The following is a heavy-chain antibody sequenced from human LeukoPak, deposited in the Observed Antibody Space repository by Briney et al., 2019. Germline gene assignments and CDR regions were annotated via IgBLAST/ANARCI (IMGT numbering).Heavy chain of an antibody. J-gene: IGHJ4*02. D-gene: IGHD3-10*02. CDR3: ASTVRGVIKRTPFDY. CDR2: ISSSSSTI. CDR1: GLTFSSYS. Sequence: PGGSLRLSCAASGLTFSSYSMNWVRQAPGKGLEWVSYISSSSSTIYYADSVKGRFTISRDNAKNSLYLQMNSLRAEDTAVYYCASTVRGVIKRTPFDYWGQGTLVTVSS. V-gene: IGHV3-48*01.